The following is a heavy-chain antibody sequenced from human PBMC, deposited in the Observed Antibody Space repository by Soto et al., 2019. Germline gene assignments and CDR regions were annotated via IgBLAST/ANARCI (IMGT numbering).Heavy chain of an antibody. CDR1: GFTFSSYA. CDR3: AKISVDCIGGGCRPQAYVI. D-gene: IGHD2-15*01. J-gene: IGHJ3*02. V-gene: IGHV3-23*01. CDR2: ISNSGSSR. Sequence: PGGSLRLSCAASGFTFSSYAMSWARQDPGKGLEWVSSISNSGSSRYYADSVKGRFTISRDNSENTLYLQMNSLRVEDTAVYYCAKISVDCIGGGCRPQAYVISGPGRMVTVSS.